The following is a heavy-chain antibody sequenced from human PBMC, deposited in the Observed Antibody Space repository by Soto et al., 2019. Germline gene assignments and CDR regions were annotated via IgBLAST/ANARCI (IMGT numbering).Heavy chain of an antibody. Sequence: SETLSLTCTVSGASISSHYWSWIRQAPGKGLEWIANINYNGNTNYNPSLKSRVTISVDTSKNQFSLTVISVTAADTAVYYCAGCGSIVVATRRLMDVWGRGTTVTVSS. J-gene: IGHJ6*03. V-gene: IGHV4-59*08. D-gene: IGHD3-22*01. CDR1: GASISSHY. CDR3: AGCGSIVVATRRLMDV. CDR2: INYNGNT.